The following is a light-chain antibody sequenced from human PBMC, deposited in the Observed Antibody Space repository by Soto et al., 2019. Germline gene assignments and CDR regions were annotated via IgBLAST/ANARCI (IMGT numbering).Light chain of an antibody. Sequence: QSALTQPASVSGSPGQSITISCTGTSSDVGGYNYVSWYQHHPGRAPKLMIYDVSNRPSGLSNRFSGSKSGNTASLTISWLQAEDEADYYCSSYTSSSTLVFGGGTKLTVL. CDR1: SSDVGGYNY. V-gene: IGLV2-14*03. J-gene: IGLJ2*01. CDR3: SSYTSSSTLV. CDR2: DVS.